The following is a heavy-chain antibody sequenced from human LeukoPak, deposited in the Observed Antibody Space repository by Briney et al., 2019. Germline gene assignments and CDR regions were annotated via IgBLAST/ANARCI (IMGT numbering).Heavy chain of an antibody. J-gene: IGHJ4*02. D-gene: IGHD1-1*01. CDR3: AKRWTGTTIGQQDY. CDR1: GFTFSSYG. V-gene: IGHV3-30*18. CDR2: ISYDGSNK. Sequence: PGGSLRLSCAASGFTFSSYGMHWVRQAPGKGLEWVAVISYDGSNKYYADSVKGRFTISRDNSKNTLCLQMNSLRAEDTAVYYCAKRWTGTTIGQQDYWGQGTLVTVSS.